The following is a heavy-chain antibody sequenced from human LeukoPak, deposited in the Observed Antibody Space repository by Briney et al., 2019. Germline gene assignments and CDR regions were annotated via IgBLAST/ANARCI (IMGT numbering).Heavy chain of an antibody. J-gene: IGHJ4*02. Sequence: PSETLSLTCTVSGGSTSVNYWSWIRQPPGKGLEWIGYMYYGGNSNYNPSLKSRVTISIDTSKNQFSLRLNSVTAADTAVYYCAREVVGATSYYFDYWGQGTLVTVSS. D-gene: IGHD1-26*01. CDR1: GGSTSVNY. CDR3: AREVVGATSYYFDY. V-gene: IGHV4-59*01. CDR2: MYYGGNS.